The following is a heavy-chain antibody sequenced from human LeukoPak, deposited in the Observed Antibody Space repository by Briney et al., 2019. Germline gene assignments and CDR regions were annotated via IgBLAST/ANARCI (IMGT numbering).Heavy chain of an antibody. V-gene: IGHV3-15*01. D-gene: IGHD4-17*01. CDR2: IKSKTDGGTT. CDR3: TTYGDYEGLIDY. J-gene: IGHJ4*02. CDR1: GFTFSNVW. Sequence: GGSLRLSCAASGFTFSNVWMSWVRQAPGKGLEWVGRIKSKTDGGTTDYAAPVKGRFTTSRDDSKNTLYLQMNSPKTEDTAVYYCTTYGDYEGLIDYWGQGTLVTVSS.